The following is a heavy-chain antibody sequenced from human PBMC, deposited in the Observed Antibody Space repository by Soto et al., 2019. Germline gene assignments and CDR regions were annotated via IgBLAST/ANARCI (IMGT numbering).Heavy chain of an antibody. CDR1: GGCFSGYY. CDR3: ARLFQPTLGGGYYYYGMDV. D-gene: IGHD3-16*01. Sequence: ETLSLTCAVYGGCFSGYYWSWIRQPPGKGLEWIGEINHSGSTNYNPSLKSRVTISVDTSKNQFSLKLSSVTAEDTAVYYCARLFQPTLGGGYYYYGMDVWGQGTTVTVS. J-gene: IGHJ6*02. V-gene: IGHV4-34*01. CDR2: INHSGST.